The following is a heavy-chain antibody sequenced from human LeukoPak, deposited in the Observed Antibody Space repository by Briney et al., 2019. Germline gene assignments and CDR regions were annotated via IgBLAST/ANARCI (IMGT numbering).Heavy chain of an antibody. D-gene: IGHD3-3*01. Sequence: PSETLSLTCAVYGGSFSGYYWSWIRQPPGKGLEWIGEINHSGSTNYNPSLKSRVTISVDTSKNQFSLKLSSVTAADTAVYYCARGGTFIALLRFLEWAKVDAFDIWGQGAMVTVSS. V-gene: IGHV4-34*01. CDR1: GGSFSGYY. CDR3: ARGGTFIALLRFLEWAKVDAFDI. J-gene: IGHJ3*02. CDR2: INHSGST.